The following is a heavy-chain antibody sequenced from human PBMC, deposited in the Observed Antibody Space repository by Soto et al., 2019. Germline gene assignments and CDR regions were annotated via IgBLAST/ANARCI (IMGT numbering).Heavy chain of an antibody. Sequence: PSETLSLTCTVSGGSISSGGYYWSWIRQHPGKGLEWIGYIYYSGSTYYNPSLKSRVTISVDTSKNQFSLKLSPVTAADTAVYYCARDVGYDPTNWFDPWGQGTLVTVSS. V-gene: IGHV4-31*03. CDR1: GGSISSGGYY. J-gene: IGHJ5*02. CDR2: IYYSGST. CDR3: ARDVGYDPTNWFDP. D-gene: IGHD5-12*01.